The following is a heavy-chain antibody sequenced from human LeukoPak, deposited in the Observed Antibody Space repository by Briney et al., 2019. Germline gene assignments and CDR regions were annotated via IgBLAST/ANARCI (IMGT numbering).Heavy chain of an antibody. CDR2: IYYSGST. Sequence: PSETLSLTCTVSGGSISSYYWSWIRQPPGKGLEWIGYIYYSGSTNYNPSLKSRVTISVDTSKNQFSLKLSSVTAADTAVYYCARSYYGDFLYFDYWGQGTLVTVSS. CDR1: GGSISSYY. J-gene: IGHJ4*02. CDR3: ARSYYGDFLYFDY. V-gene: IGHV4-59*08. D-gene: IGHD4-17*01.